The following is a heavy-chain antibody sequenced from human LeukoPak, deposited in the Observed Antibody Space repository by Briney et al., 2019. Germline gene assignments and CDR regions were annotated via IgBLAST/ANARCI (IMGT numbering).Heavy chain of an antibody. D-gene: IGHD1-1*01. Sequence: QAGGSLRLSCAASGFIFSNDAMHWVRQAPGKGLEWVAFIWFDGSNKHYADSVKGRFTISRDNSEDTLYLQMNSLRAEDTAVYYCGKDPSGSRISFDPWGPGALVTVSS. CDR2: IWFDGSNK. J-gene: IGHJ5*02. CDR3: GKDPSGSRISFDP. CDR1: GFIFSNDA. V-gene: IGHV3-30*02.